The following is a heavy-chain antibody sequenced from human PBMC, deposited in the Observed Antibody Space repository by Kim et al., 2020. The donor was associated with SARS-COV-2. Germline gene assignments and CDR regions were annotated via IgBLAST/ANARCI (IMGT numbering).Heavy chain of an antibody. Sequence: KYYSESVKGRFTMSRGKAKDSLYLEMNGLRAEDTAIYYCASLDSAKVSGVFWGQGTLVTVSS. CDR2: K. D-gene: IGHD3-10*01. CDR3: ASLDSAKVSGVF. J-gene: IGHJ4*02. V-gene: IGHV3-7*03.